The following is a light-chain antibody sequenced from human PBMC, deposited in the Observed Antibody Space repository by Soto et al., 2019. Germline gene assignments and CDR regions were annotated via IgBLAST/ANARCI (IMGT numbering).Light chain of an antibody. V-gene: IGKV1-39*01. Sequence: DIQMTQSPSSLSASVGDRVTITCRTSQTVSSNLNWYQRKPGKAPSLLIYASSTLQSGVPSRFIGSGSETEFTLTISSLQPEDFATYYCQQDNMTPFTFGPGTKVDI. J-gene: IGKJ3*01. CDR2: ASS. CDR3: QQDNMTPFT. CDR1: QTVSSN.